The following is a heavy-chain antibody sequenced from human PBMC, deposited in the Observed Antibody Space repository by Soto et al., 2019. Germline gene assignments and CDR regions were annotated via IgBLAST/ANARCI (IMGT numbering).Heavy chain of an antibody. CDR1: GGTFSSYA. J-gene: IGHJ6*02. Sequence: VKVSCKASGGTFSSYAISWVRQAPGQGLEWMGGIIPIFGTSNYAQKVQGRVTMTADKSTSTAYMELSSLRSQDTAVYYCARNVVAGVPVAMDGSKYYYYYGMAVWVQVNTGTVS. D-gene: IGHD2-2*01. V-gene: IGHV1-69*06. CDR3: ARNVVAGVPVAMDGSKYYYYYGMAV. CDR2: IIPIFGTS.